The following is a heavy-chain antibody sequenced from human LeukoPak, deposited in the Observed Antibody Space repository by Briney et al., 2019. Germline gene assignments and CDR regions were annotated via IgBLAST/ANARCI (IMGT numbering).Heavy chain of an antibody. J-gene: IGHJ5*02. CDR1: GYTFTSYG. CDR3: ARGNYDILTGYSLPSWFDP. V-gene: IGHV1-18*01. CDR2: ISAYNGNT. D-gene: IGHD3-9*01. Sequence: ASVKVSCKASGYTFTSYGISWVRQVPGQGLEWMGWISAYNGNTNYAQKLQGRVTMTTDTSTSTAYMELGSLRSEGTAVYYCARGNYDILTGYSLPSWFDPWGQGTLVTVSS.